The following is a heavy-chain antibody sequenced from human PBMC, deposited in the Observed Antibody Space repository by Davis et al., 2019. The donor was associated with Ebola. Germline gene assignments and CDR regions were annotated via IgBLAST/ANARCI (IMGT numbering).Heavy chain of an antibody. CDR3: AREASQRWLQYAFFDY. Sequence: MPSETLSLTCTVSGGSISSYYWSWIRQPPGKGLEWIGYIYYSGSTNYNPSLKSRVTISVDTSKNQFSLKLSSVTAADTAVYYCAREASQRWLQYAFFDYWGQGTLVTVSS. V-gene: IGHV4-59*12. J-gene: IGHJ4*02. D-gene: IGHD5-24*01. CDR2: IYYSGST. CDR1: GGSISSYY.